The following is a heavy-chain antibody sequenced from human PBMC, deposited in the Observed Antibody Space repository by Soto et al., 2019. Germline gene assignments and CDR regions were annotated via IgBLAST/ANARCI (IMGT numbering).Heavy chain of an antibody. CDR2: IYYSGST. CDR1: GGSISSSSYY. CDR3: ARHQPDSRFGELFYYYYMDV. Sequence: SETLSLTCTVSGGSISSSSYYWGWIRQPPGKGLEWIGSIYYSGSTYYNPSLKSRVTISVDTSKNQFSLKLSSVTAADTAVYYCARHQPDSRFGELFYYYYMDVWGKGTTVTVSS. D-gene: IGHD3-10*01. V-gene: IGHV4-39*01. J-gene: IGHJ6*03.